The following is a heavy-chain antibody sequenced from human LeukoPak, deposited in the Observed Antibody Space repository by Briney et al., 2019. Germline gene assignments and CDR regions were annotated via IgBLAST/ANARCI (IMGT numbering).Heavy chain of an antibody. CDR3: ARSIIVVVAAGALDI. CDR1: GDSISSYY. Sequence: PSETLSLTCTVSGDSISSYYWSWIRQPPGKGLEWIGYIYHSGNTNSNPSLKSRVTISVDTTKNQFSLELSSVTAADTAVYYCARSIIVVVAAGALDIWGQGTMVTVSS. V-gene: IGHV4-59*08. CDR2: IYHSGNT. J-gene: IGHJ3*02. D-gene: IGHD2-21*02.